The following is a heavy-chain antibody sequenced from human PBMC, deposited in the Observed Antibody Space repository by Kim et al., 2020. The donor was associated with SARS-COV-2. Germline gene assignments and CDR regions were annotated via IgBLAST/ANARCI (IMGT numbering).Heavy chain of an antibody. Sequence: TPSLKSRVTISVDTSKNQFSVTVSSVTAADTAMYFCARENVISAARPFDYWGPGTLVTISS. V-gene: IGHV4-30-2*04. D-gene: IGHD6-25*01. CDR3: ARENVISAARPFDY. J-gene: IGHJ4*02.